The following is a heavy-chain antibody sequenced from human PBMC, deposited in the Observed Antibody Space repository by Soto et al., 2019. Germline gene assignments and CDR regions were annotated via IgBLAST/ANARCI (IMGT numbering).Heavy chain of an antibody. D-gene: IGHD1-26*01. CDR1: GGSISSSSYY. V-gene: IGHV4-39*02. CDR3: ATQEVGGSYVYTFDP. J-gene: IGHJ5*02. CDR2: IYYSGST. Sequence: QLQLQESGPGLVKPSETLSLTCTVSGGSISSSSYYWGWIRQPPGKGLEWIGSIYYSGSTYYNPSLKRRVTISVDTSQNPFSLKLSSVTAADTAVYYCATQEVGGSYVYTFDPWGQGTLVTVSS.